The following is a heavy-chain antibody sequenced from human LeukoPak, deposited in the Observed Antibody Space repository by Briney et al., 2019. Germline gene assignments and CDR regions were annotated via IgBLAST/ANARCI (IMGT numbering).Heavy chain of an antibody. Sequence: SVKVSCKASGGTFSSYAISWARQAPGQGLEWMGGIIPIFGTANYAQKFQGRVTITTDESTSTAYMELSSLRSEDTAVYYCARSYSSSWYGGVSVYWGQGTLVTVSS. CDR3: ARSYSSSWYGGVSVY. D-gene: IGHD6-13*01. CDR1: GGTFSSYA. V-gene: IGHV1-69*05. J-gene: IGHJ4*02. CDR2: IIPIFGTA.